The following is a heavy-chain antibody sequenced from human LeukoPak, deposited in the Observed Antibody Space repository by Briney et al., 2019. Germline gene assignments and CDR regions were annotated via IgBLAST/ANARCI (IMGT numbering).Heavy chain of an antibody. Sequence: PSETLSLTCTVSGGSISSGGYYWSWIRQHPGKGLEWIGYIYYSGSTYYNPSLKSRVTISVDTSKNQFSLKLSSVTAADTAVYYCAATPFGEVSFDYWGQGTLVTVSS. D-gene: IGHD3-16*01. J-gene: IGHJ4*02. CDR3: AATPFGEVSFDY. V-gene: IGHV4-31*03. CDR1: GGSISSGGYY. CDR2: IYYSGST.